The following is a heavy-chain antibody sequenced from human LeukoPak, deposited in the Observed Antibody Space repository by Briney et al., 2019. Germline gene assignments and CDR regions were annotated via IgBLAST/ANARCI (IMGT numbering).Heavy chain of an antibody. CDR2: IWYDGSNK. J-gene: IGHJ4*02. Sequence: GRTLRLSCAASGFTFSSYGMHWVRQAPGKGLEWGAVIWYDGSNKYYADSVKGRFTISRDNSKNTLYLQMNSLRAEDTAVYYCAKGSLASSSSAFDYWGQGTLVTVSS. CDR3: AKGSLASSSSAFDY. D-gene: IGHD6-6*01. CDR1: GFTFSSYG. V-gene: IGHV3-33*06.